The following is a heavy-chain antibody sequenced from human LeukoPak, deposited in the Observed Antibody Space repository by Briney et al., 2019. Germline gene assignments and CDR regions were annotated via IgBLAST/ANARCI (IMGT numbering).Heavy chain of an antibody. CDR3: ARGPDYSSGWYVY. D-gene: IGHD6-19*01. CDR2: ISSSSSYI. Sequence: GGSLRLSCAASGFTLSSYSMNWVRQAPGKGLEWVSSISSSSSYISYAASVKGRFTISRDNAKNSLYLQMNSLRAEDTAVYYCARGPDYSSGWYVYWGQGTLVTVSS. CDR1: GFTLSSYS. V-gene: IGHV3-21*01. J-gene: IGHJ4*02.